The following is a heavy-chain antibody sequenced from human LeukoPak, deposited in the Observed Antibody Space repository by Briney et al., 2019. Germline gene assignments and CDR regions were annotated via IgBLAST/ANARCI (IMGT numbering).Heavy chain of an antibody. CDR2: ISYDGSTK. V-gene: IGHV3-30*18. Sequence: PGGSLRLSCAASGFTFSNYGMDWVRQAPGKGLGWVAAISYDGSTKNYADSVKDRLTSSRDNSKNTLYLQMNSLRPEDTAVYYCAKDSSVWVVGAISFFDYWGEGTLVTASS. J-gene: IGHJ4*02. D-gene: IGHD1-26*01. CDR1: GFTFSNYG. CDR3: AKDSSVWVVGAISFFDY.